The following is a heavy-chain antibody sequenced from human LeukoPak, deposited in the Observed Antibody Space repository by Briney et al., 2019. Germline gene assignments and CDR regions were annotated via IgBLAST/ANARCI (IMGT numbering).Heavy chain of an antibody. Sequence: ASETLSLTCTVSGYSVSSGYYWGWIRQPPGKGLEWIGSIYHSGSTYYNPSLKSRVTISVDTSKNQFSLKLSSVTAADTAVYHCARVGIVVVVAAVDYWGQGTLVTVSS. CDR3: ARVGIVVVVAAVDY. V-gene: IGHV4-38-2*02. CDR1: GYSVSSGYY. D-gene: IGHD2-15*01. CDR2: IYHSGST. J-gene: IGHJ4*02.